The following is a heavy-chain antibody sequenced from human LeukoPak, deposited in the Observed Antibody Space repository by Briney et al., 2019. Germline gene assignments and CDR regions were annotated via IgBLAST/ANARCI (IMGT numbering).Heavy chain of an antibody. V-gene: IGHV4-4*07. CDR3: ARVIVATWDDDWFDP. CDR2: FYSTENT. J-gene: IGHJ5*02. D-gene: IGHD1-1*01. CDR1: GGSISSYY. Sequence: SETLSLTCTVSGGSISSYYWGWIRQPAGKGLEWIGRFYSTENTIYNPSLKSRVTMSGDTSKNQLPLKLNSVTVADTAIYYCARVIVATWDDDWFDPWGQGILVTVSS.